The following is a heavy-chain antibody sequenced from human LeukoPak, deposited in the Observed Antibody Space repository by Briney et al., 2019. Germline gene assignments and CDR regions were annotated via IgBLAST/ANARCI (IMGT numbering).Heavy chain of an antibody. CDR1: GGTFSSYA. Sequence: GASVKVSCKASGGTFSSYAISWVRQAPGQGLEWMGRIIPILGIANYAQKFQGRVTITADKSTSTAYMELSSLRSEDTAVYYCARDSPPRGDTAMVHDYFDYWGQGTLVTVSS. D-gene: IGHD5-18*01. V-gene: IGHV1-69*04. CDR3: ARDSPPRGDTAMVHDYFDY. J-gene: IGHJ4*02. CDR2: IIPILGIA.